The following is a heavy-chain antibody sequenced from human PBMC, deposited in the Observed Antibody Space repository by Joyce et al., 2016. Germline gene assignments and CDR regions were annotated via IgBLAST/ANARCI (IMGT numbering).Heavy chain of an antibody. CDR3: AKILTATYSSGWFLDY. CDR2: IYDGIYK. J-gene: IGHJ4*02. V-gene: IGHV3-30*18. Sequence: QVQLVESGGGVVQPGRSLRLSCAASGLTLSNYGVHWVRQAPGKGLEWVEVIYDGIYKYYADSVKGRFTISRDNSKNTVFLEMNSLRTEDTAVYYCAKILTATYSSGWFLDYWGQGTLVTVSS. D-gene: IGHD6-25*01. CDR1: GLTLSNYG.